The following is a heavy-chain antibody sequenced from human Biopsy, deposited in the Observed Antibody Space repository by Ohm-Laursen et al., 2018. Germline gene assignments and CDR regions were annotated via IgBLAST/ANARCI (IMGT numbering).Heavy chain of an antibody. J-gene: IGHJ4*02. CDR3: ARGRLRAVARFDY. CDR1: GGSFSGYY. D-gene: IGHD6-19*01. Sequence: SDTLSLTCAVYGGSFSGYYWSWIRQPPGKGLEWIGEINHSGSTNYNPSLKSRVTISVDTSKGQFSLKLSSVTAADTAVYYCARGRLRAVARFDYWGQGTLVTVSS. CDR2: INHSGST. V-gene: IGHV4-34*01.